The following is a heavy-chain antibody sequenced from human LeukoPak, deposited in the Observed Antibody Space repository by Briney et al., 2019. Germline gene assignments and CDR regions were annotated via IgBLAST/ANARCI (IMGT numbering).Heavy chain of an antibody. CDR1: GGTFSSYE. V-gene: IGHV1-69*01. J-gene: IGHJ3*01. Sequence: GSSVTVSCTASGGTFSSYEYIWVRQAPGQGLEWMGGIIPAFDTPNYAHKFQGRVTISADESTSTAYMEMSNLKSDDTAVFFCARGYLAVVTSNLGGNAFDVWGQGTMITVSS. CDR2: IIPAFDTP. D-gene: IGHD2-21*02. CDR3: ARGYLAVVTSNLGGNAFDV.